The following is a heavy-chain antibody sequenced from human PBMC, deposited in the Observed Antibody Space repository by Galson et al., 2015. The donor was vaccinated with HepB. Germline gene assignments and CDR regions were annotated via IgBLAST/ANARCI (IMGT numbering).Heavy chain of an antibody. CDR2: VKDDGTFK. J-gene: IGHJ4*02. D-gene: IGHD2-21*02. Sequence: SLRLSCAASGFTFSTHAMHWVRQAPGEGLVWVSRVKDDGTFKTYADSVKGRFTISRDNAKNTLYLQMNSLRAEDTAVYYCAREGNCAGGCFHFDSWGQGSLITVPS. CDR1: GFTFSTHA. CDR3: AREGNCAGGCFHFDS. V-gene: IGHV3-74*01.